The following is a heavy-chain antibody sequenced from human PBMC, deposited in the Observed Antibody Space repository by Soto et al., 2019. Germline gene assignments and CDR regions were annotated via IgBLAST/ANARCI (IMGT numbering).Heavy chain of an antibody. CDR1: GGSISSYY. J-gene: IGHJ4*02. D-gene: IGHD3-22*01. Sequence: SETLSLTCTVSGGSISSYYWNWIRQPPGKGLEWIGDIYYGGGTNCNPSLKSRVTLSVDTSKNQFSLKLSSVTAADTAVYYCASQYYYDSSGSQTFDYWGQGTQVTVSS. CDR3: ASQYYYDSSGSQTFDY. V-gene: IGHV4-59*01. CDR2: IYYGGGT.